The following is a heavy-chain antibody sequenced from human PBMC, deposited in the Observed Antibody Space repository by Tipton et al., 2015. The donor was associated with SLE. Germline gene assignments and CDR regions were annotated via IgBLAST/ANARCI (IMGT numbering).Heavy chain of an antibody. J-gene: IGHJ6*04. Sequence: TLSLTCVVSGASISTEGYSWSWLRQPPGKGLEWIGYIFHTGSAYYKSSLKSRVTISVDTSKNQFSLHLSSVTAADTAVYYCARESWRGAQIGLDVWGKGTTVTVSS. D-gene: IGHD2-21*01. V-gene: IGHV4-30-2*01. CDR1: GASISTEGYS. CDR3: ARESWRGAQIGLDV. CDR2: IFHTGSA.